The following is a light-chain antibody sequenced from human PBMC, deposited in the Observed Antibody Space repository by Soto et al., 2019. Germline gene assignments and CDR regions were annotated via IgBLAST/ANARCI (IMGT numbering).Light chain of an antibody. J-gene: IGKJ5*01. Sequence: AIRMTQSPSSFSASTGDRVTITCRASQGISSYLAWYQQKPGKAPKLLIYAASTLQSGVTSRFSGSGSGTDFTLTISCLQSEDFATYYCQHYYSYPITFGRRTRLEIK. CDR1: QGISSY. CDR3: QHYYSYPIT. CDR2: AAS. V-gene: IGKV1-8*01.